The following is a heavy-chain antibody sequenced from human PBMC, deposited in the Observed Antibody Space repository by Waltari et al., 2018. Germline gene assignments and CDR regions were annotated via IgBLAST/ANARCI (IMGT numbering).Heavy chain of an antibody. CDR2: IYYTGST. CDR3: SRTYYNFRSGQRRDTFHI. D-gene: IGHD3-3*01. J-gene: IGHJ3*02. V-gene: IGHV4-39*01. Sequence: QLQLQESGPGLVKTSETLSLTCSVSGASIASSNYYWGWVRQPPGKGLEWIGSIYYTGSTYYNPSLKSRVAFSVDTSRNQFSLKLTSVTAADTAIYYCSRTYYNFRSGQRRDTFHIWGPGTMVPVSS. CDR1: GASIASSNYY.